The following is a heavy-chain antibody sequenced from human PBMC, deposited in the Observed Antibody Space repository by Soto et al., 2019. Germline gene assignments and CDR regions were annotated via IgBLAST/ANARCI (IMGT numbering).Heavy chain of an antibody. Sequence: GGSLRLSCAASGFTVSTNYMSWVRQAPGKGLEWVAVISYDGSNKYYADSVKGRFTISRDNSKNTLYLQMNSLRAEDTAVYYCARESPPSHGQQWLVLYYYYYYGMDVWGQGTTVTVSS. CDR2: ISYDGSNK. J-gene: IGHJ6*02. D-gene: IGHD6-19*01. V-gene: IGHV3-30-3*01. CDR3: ARESPPSHGQQWLVLYYYYYYGMDV. CDR1: GFTVSTNY.